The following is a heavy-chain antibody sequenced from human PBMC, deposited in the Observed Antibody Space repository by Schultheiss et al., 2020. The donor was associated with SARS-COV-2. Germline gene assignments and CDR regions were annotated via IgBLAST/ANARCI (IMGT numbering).Heavy chain of an antibody. D-gene: IGHD2-2*01. CDR3: ARSGYCSSTSCKAPWFDP. CDR2: IYTSGST. Sequence: SETLSLTCTVSGGSISNYYWSWIRQPAGKGLEWIGRIYTSGSTNYNPSLKSRVTISVDTSKNQFSLKLSSVTAADTAVYYCARSGYCSSTSCKAPWFDPWGQGTLVTVSS. CDR1: GGSISNYY. J-gene: IGHJ5*02. V-gene: IGHV4-4*07.